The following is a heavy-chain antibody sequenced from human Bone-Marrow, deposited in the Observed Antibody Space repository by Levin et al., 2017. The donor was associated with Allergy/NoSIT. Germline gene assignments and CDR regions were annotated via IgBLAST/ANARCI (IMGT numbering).Heavy chain of an antibody. CDR1: GFTFSSYD. V-gene: IGHV3-13*01. Sequence: PGGSLRLSCAASGFTFSSYDMHWVRQATGKGLEWVSAIGTAGDTYYPGSVKGRFTISRENAKNSLYLQMNSLRAGDTAVYYCARGGYSYGFYYYYGMDVWGQGTTVTVSS. CDR2: IGTAGDT. J-gene: IGHJ6*02. CDR3: ARGGYSYGFYYYYGMDV. D-gene: IGHD5-18*01.